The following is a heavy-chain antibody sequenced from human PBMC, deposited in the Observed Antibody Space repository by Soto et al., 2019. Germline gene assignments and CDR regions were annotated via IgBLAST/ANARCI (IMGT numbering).Heavy chain of an antibody. J-gene: IGHJ4*02. CDR2: INHSGST. Sequence: QVQLQQWGAGLLKPSETLSLTCAVYGGSFSGYYWTWIRQPPGTGLEWMGEINHSGSTNYNPSLKSRVTISVATSKNQFSLQLTSVTAADTAVYYCARDKITGLFDYWGQGTLVTVSS. V-gene: IGHV4-34*01. CDR3: ARDKITGLFDY. D-gene: IGHD2-8*02. CDR1: GGSFSGYY.